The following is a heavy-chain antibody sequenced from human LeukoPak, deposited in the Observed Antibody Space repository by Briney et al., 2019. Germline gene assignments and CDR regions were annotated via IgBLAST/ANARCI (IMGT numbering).Heavy chain of an antibody. CDR2: IGDSGGST. V-gene: IGHV3-23*01. CDR1: GLTFSNYA. Sequence: GGSLRLSCAASGLTFSNYAMSWVRQAPGKGLEWVSGIGDSGGSTYYADSVKGRFTISRDNSKNTLSLQMNSLRAEDTAVYYCAHIYYYGSGSYGDYWGQGTLVTVSS. J-gene: IGHJ4*02. D-gene: IGHD3-10*01. CDR3: AHIYYYGSGSYGDY.